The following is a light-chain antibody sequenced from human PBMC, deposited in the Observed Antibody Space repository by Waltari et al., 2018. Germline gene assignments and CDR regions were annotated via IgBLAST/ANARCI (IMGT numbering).Light chain of an antibody. CDR3: ATWDRILSAVI. CDR2: SNI. J-gene: IGLJ2*01. Sequence: QSVLTQPPSVSAAPGQQVTISCSGSTSNIGENYVSWYQRLPGKDPRLLIFSNIERPSGIPHRFYGSKSDPSAPLGITGLHTGDEADYYCATWDRILSAVIIGGGTKLTVL. CDR1: TSNIGENY. V-gene: IGLV1-51*01.